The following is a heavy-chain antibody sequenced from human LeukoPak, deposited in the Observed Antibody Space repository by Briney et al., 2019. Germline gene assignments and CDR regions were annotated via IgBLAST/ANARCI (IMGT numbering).Heavy chain of an antibody. V-gene: IGHV3-30*18. J-gene: IGHJ6*04. Sequence: GKSLRLSCAASGVTFSDHGFYAIHWVRQAPGKGLEWMAVISYDGTNKYYVDSVKGRFNISRDTSKNIVVLQMSSLRVEDTAVYYCAKGAGTDGGDYCYYAMDVWGKGTPVTV. D-gene: IGHD6-19*01. CDR3: AKGAGTDGGDYCYYAMDV. CDR1: GVTFSDHGFYA. CDR2: ISYDGTNK.